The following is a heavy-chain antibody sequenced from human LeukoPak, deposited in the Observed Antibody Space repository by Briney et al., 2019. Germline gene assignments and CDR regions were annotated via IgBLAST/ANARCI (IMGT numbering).Heavy chain of an antibody. V-gene: IGHV3-11*01. J-gene: IGHJ6*02. CDR3: ATHMANLISYYYYGLDV. Sequence: GRCLRLSRAAAGFTFSEYYPSWIRLAPGKGMECVAYVSSTGGGSYIYYADSVKGRFTISRDNAKNSLYLQMNSLRAEDTAVYYCATHMANLISYYYYGLDVWGQGTTVTVSS. CDR1: GFTFSEYY. D-gene: IGHD1-7*01. CDR2: VSSTGGGSYI.